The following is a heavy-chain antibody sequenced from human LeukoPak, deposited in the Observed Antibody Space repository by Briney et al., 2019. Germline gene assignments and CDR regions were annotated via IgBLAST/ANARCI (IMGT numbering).Heavy chain of an antibody. CDR2: ISAYNGNT. D-gene: IGHD3-22*01. V-gene: IGHV1-18*01. J-gene: IGHJ4*02. Sequence: GASVKVSCKASGYTFTSYGISWVRQAPGRGLEWMGWISAYNGNTNYAQKLQGRVTMTTDTSTSTAYMELRSLRSDDTAVYYCARDSPIVVVITEYYFDYWGQGTLVTVSS. CDR3: ARDSPIVVVITEYYFDY. CDR1: GYTFTSYG.